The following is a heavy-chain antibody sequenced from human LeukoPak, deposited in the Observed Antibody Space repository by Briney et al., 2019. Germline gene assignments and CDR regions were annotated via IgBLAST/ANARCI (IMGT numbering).Heavy chain of an antibody. D-gene: IGHD6-13*01. J-gene: IGHJ4*02. Sequence: GGSLRLSCAASGFPFTSYAMSWVRQAPGKGLEWISAVSGAGSDTYYADSMKGRFTISRDNSKNTVYLQMNSLRAEDTAVYYCAKGSIWYKNYFDYWGQGTLVTVSS. CDR1: GFPFTSYA. V-gene: IGHV3-23*01. CDR2: VSGAGSDT. CDR3: AKGSIWYKNYFDY.